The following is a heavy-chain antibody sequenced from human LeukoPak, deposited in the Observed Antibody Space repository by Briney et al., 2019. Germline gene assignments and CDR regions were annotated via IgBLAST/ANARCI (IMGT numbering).Heavy chain of an antibody. D-gene: IGHD1-26*01. CDR3: AKVGSGSYWGGFDY. J-gene: IGHJ4*02. CDR2: ISWNSGSI. V-gene: IGHV3-9*01. CDR1: GFTFDDYA. Sequence: GRSLRLSCAASGFTFDDYAMHWVRQAPGKGLEWVSGISWNSGSIGYADSVKGRFTISRDNAKNSLYLQMNSLRAEDTALHYCAKVGSGSYWGGFDYWGQGTLVTVSS.